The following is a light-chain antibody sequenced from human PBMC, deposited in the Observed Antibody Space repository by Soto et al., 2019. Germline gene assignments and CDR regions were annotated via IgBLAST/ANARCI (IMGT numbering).Light chain of an antibody. CDR2: KAS. Sequence: DIQMTQSPSTLSGSVGDRVTITCRASQTISSWLAWYQQKPGKAPKLLIYKASTLKSGVPARFSGSGAGTEFTLTISSLQPDDFATYYCQQYNCYSEAFGQGTKVELK. J-gene: IGKJ1*01. CDR1: QTISSW. CDR3: QQYNCYSEA. V-gene: IGKV1-5*03.